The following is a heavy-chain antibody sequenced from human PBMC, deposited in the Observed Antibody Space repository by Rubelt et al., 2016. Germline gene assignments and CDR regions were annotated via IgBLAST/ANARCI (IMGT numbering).Heavy chain of an antibody. D-gene: IGHD6-6*01. CDR1: GYTFTSYG. V-gene: IGHV1-69*10. J-gene: IGHJ5*02. CDR2: IIPILGIA. Sequence: QVQLVQSGAEVKKPGASVKVSCKASGYTFTSYGISWVRQAPGQGLEWMGWIIPILGIANYAQKFQGRVTITADKSTSTAYMELSSLVSEDTAVYYCARDPEGSSVSGTWFDPWGQGTLVTVSS. CDR3: ARDPEGSSVSGTWFDP.